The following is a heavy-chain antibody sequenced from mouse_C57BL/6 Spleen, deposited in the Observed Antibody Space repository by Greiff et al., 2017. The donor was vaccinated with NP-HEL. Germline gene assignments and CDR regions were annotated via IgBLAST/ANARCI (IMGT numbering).Heavy chain of an antibody. V-gene: IGHV1-52*01. CDR1: GYTFTSYW. CDR2: IDPSDSET. J-gene: IGHJ1*03. Sequence: QVQLQQSGAELVRPGSSVKLSCKASGYTFTSYWMHWVKQRPIQGLEWIGNIDPSDSETHYNQKFKDKATLTVDKSSSTAYMQLSSLTSEDSSVYYCARGEREWYFDVWGTGTTVTVSS. CDR3: ARGEREWYFDV.